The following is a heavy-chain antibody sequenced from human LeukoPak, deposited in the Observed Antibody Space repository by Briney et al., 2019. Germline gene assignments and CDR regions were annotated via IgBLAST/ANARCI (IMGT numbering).Heavy chain of an antibody. CDR1: GGSISSGGYY. CDR3: ARDPGSHVVVPAAIRPYGMDV. V-gene: IGHV4-31*03. D-gene: IGHD2-2*02. CDR2: IYYSGST. J-gene: IGHJ6*02. Sequence: SETLSLTCTVSGGSISSGGYYWSWIRQHPGKGLEWIGYIYYSGSTYYNPSLKSRVTISVDTSKNQFSLKLSSVTAADTAVYYCARDPGSHVVVPAAIRPYGMDVWGQGTTVTVSS.